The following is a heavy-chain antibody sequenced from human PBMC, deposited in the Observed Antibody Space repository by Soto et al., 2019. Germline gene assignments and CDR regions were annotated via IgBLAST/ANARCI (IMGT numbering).Heavy chain of an antibody. CDR2: IYYSGST. J-gene: IGHJ6*02. V-gene: IGHV4-59*01. D-gene: IGHD5-12*01. CDR1: GGSISSYY. CDR3: ARVMGSGYDFENYYGMDV. Sequence: PSETLSLTCTVSGGSISSYYWSWIRQPPGKGLEWIGYIYYSGSTNYNPSLKSRVTISVDTSKNQFSLKLSSVTAADTAVYYCARVMGSGYDFENYYGMDVWGQGTTVTVS.